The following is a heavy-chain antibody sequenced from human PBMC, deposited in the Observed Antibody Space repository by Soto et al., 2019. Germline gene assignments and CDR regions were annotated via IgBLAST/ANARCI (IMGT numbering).Heavy chain of an antibody. J-gene: IGHJ6*02. D-gene: IGHD2-15*01. V-gene: IGHV1-69*13. CDR1: GGTFSSYA. CDR3: ARAVGYCSGGSCFFNYGMDV. Sequence: SVKVSCKASGGTFSSYAISWVRQAPGQGLEWMGGIIPIFGTANYAQKFQGRVTITADESTSTAYMELSSLRSEDTAVYYCARAVGYCSGGSCFFNYGMDVWGQGTTVTVSS. CDR2: IIPIFGTA.